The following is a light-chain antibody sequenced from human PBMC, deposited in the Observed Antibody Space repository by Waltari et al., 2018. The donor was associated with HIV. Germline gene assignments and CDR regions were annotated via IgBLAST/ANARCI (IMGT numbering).Light chain of an antibody. V-gene: IGKV4-1*01. Sequence: DFVMPQSPDSLVVSLGERATINCKSSQRVLYCPNHKNALAWYHREAAQPPQLLLSWASTRVSGVPDRLSGSGSVTDFTLTISSLQAGDGAIYHCQQYHSTPYTFGQGTNLEIK. CDR3: QQYHSTPYT. CDR2: WAS. CDR1: QRVLYCPNHKNA. J-gene: IGKJ2*01.